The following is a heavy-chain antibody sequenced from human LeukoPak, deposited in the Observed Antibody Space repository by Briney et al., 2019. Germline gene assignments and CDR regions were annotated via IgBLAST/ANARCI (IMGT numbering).Heavy chain of an antibody. CDR1: GGSISSSRYY. D-gene: IGHD3-9*01. CDR2: IYYSGST. CDR3: ARQEDDVLTGYYLNY. Sequence: SETLSLTCTVSGGSISSSRYYWAWTRQPPGKGLEWIGSIYYSGSTYYNPSLQSRLTITVDTSKNQFSLKLSSVTAADTAVFYCARQEDDVLTGYYLNYWGQGTLVTVSS. J-gene: IGHJ4*02. V-gene: IGHV4-39*01.